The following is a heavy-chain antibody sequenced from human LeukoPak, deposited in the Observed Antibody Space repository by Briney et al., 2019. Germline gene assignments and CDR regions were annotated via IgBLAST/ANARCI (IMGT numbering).Heavy chain of an antibody. CDR2: IYYSGST. CDR1: GGSISSGGYY. V-gene: IGHV4-31*03. D-gene: IGHD3-3*01. Sequence: PSETLSLTCTVSGGSISSGGYYWSWIRQHPGKGLEWIGYIYYSGSTYYNPSLKTRVTISVDTYKNQFSLKPSSVTAADTAMYYCARVYYDFWSGYYKGLYYFDYWGQGTLVTVSS. J-gene: IGHJ4*02. CDR3: ARVYYDFWSGYYKGLYYFDY.